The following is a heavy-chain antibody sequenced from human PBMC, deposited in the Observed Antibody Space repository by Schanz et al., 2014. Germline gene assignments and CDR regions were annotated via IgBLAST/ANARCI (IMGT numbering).Heavy chain of an antibody. CDR3: AKDQGSYGSGSYSYFDY. Sequence: VQLVESGGGLVQPRGSLRLSCAASEFSFSSFGMNWVRQAPGKGLEWVSYISSSSSTIYYADSVKGRFTISRDNAKNTLYLQMNSLRAEDTAVYYCAKDQGSYGSGSYSYFDYWGQGTLATVSS. J-gene: IGHJ4*02. V-gene: IGHV3-48*01. D-gene: IGHD3-10*01. CDR1: EFSFSSFG. CDR2: ISSSSSTI.